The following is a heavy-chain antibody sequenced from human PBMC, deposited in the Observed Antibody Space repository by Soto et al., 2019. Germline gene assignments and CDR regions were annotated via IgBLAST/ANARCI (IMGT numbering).Heavy chain of an antibody. Sequence: EVQLLESGGGLVQPGGSLRLSCAASGFTFSSYAMRWVRQAPVKGLEWVSAISGSGGSTYYADSVKGRFTISRDNSKKTLYLQMNSLRAEATAVYYWARRGSGSYYDNWGQGTLDTVSS. V-gene: IGHV3-23*01. CDR1: GFTFSSYA. CDR3: ARRGSGSYYDN. J-gene: IGHJ4*02. D-gene: IGHD1-26*01. CDR2: ISGSGGST.